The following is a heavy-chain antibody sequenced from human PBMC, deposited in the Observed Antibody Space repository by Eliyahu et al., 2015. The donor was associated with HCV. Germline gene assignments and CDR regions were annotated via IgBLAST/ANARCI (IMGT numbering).Heavy chain of an antibody. J-gene: IGHJ4*02. Sequence: EVQLLESGGGLVXPGGSLRLSCAASGFAFSSYAXNWVRQAPGKGLEWVSAISGSGGTTYYRDSMKGRITISRDNSKNTVYLEMSSLRAEDTATYYCAKVGEPYSYYDYWGQGTPVTVSS. CDR2: ISGSGGTT. D-gene: IGHD4-11*01. CDR3: AKVGEPYSYYDY. V-gene: IGHV3-23*01. CDR1: GFAFSSYA.